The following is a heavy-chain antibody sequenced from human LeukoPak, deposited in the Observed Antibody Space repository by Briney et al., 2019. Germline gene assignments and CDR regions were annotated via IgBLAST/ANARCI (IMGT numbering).Heavy chain of an antibody. D-gene: IGHD1-7*01. CDR1: GFIFSSYS. J-gene: IGHJ6*02. V-gene: IGHV3-21*01. CDR3: ARDLYNWNYELSSYYGMDV. Sequence: GESLRLSCAASGFIFSSYSMNWVRQAPGKGLEWVSSISSSSSSYIYYADSVKGRFTISRDNAKNSLYLQMNSLRAEDTAVYYCARDLYNWNYELSSYYGMDVWGQGTTLTVSS. CDR2: ISSSSSSYI.